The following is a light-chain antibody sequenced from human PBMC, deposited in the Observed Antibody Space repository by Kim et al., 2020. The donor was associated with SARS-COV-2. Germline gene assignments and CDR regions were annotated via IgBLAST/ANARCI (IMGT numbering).Light chain of an antibody. CDR3: GTWDSSLSAVV. CDR1: SSNNGNNY. J-gene: IGLJ2*01. Sequence: GQKVNSSCSGSSSNNGNNYVSWYQQLPGTAPKLLFYDNNKRPSGIPDRFSGSKSGTSATLGITGLQTGDEADYYCGTWDSSLSAVVFGGGTQLTVL. V-gene: IGLV1-51*01. CDR2: DNN.